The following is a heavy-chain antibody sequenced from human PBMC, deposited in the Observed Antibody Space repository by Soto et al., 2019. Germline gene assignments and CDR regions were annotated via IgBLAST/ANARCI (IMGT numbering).Heavy chain of an antibody. V-gene: IGHV5-10-1*01. CDR3: ARRREDYGGNSSGMDV. J-gene: IGHJ6*02. CDR2: IDPSDSYT. D-gene: IGHD4-17*01. CDR1: GYRFTSYW. Sequence: GESLKISCKCSGYRFTSYWISWVRQMPGKGLEWMGRIDPSDSYTNYSPSFQGHVTISADKSISTAYLQWSSLKASDTAMYYCARRREDYGGNSSGMDVWGQGTTVTVSS.